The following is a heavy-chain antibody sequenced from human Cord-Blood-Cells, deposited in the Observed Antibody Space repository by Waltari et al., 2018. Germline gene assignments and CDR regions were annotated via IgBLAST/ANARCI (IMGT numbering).Heavy chain of an antibody. CDR2: IYYSGST. Sequence: QLQLQESGPGLVKPSETLSLPCTVSVGSISSSSYYWGWIRKPPGKGLEWIGSIYYSGSTYYNPSLKSRVTISVDTSKNQFSLKLSSVTAADTAVYYCARPPSYSSSFDAFDIWGQGTMVTVSS. D-gene: IGHD6-6*01. CDR3: ARPPSYSSSFDAFDI. J-gene: IGHJ3*02. V-gene: IGHV4-39*01. CDR1: VGSISSSSYY.